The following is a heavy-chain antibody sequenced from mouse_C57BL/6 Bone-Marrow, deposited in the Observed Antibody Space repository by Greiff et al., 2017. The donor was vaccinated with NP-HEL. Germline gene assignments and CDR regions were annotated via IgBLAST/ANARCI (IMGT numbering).Heavy chain of an antibody. D-gene: IGHD4-1*01. Sequence: EVKLVESGGDLEKPGGSLKLSCAASGFTFSSYGMSWVRQTPDKRLEWVATISSGGSYTYYPDSVKGRFTISRDNAKNTLYLQMSSLKSEDTAMYYCARHDIWVFDYWGQGTTLTVSS. V-gene: IGHV5-6*01. CDR1: GFTFSSYG. CDR2: ISSGGSYT. CDR3: ARHDIWVFDY. J-gene: IGHJ2*01.